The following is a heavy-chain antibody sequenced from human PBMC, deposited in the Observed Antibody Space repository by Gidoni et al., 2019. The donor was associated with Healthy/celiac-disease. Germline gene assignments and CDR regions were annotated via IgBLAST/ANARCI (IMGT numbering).Heavy chain of an antibody. V-gene: IGHV4-34*01. CDR3: ARVVRRLWFGESLGYFDY. D-gene: IGHD3-10*01. CDR2: INHSGST. J-gene: IGHJ4*02. Sequence: QVQLQQWGAGLLKPSETLSLTCAVYGGSFSGYYWSWSRQPPGKGLEWIGEINHSGSTNYNPSLKSRVTISVDTSKNQFSLKLSSVTAADTAVYYCARVVRRLWFGESLGYFDYWGQGTLVTVSS. CDR1: GGSFSGYY.